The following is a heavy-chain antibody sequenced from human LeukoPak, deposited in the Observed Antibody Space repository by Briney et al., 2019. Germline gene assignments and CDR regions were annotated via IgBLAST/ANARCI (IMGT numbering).Heavy chain of an antibody. Sequence: PSETLSLTCAVSGYSISSGYYWGWIRQPPGKGLEWIGSIYHSGSTYYNPSLKSRVTISVDTSKNQFSLKLSSVTAADTAVYYCARDSQGQWLTLLSWGEGTTVTVSS. V-gene: IGHV4-38-2*02. J-gene: IGHJ6*04. CDR1: GYSISSGYY. D-gene: IGHD6-19*01. CDR2: IYHSGST. CDR3: ARDSQGQWLTLLS.